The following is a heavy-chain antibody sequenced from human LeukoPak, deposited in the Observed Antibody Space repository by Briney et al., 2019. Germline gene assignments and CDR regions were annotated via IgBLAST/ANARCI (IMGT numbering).Heavy chain of an antibody. CDR3: ARDRTLYCSGGSCYSDWFDP. D-gene: IGHD2-15*01. CDR1: GYTFTGYY. Sequence: ASVKVSCKASGYTFTGYYMHWVRQAPGQGLEWMGWINPNSGGTNYAQKFQGRVTMTRDTSISTAYMELSRLRSDDTAVYYCARDRTLYCSGGSCYSDWFDPWGQGTLVTVSS. CDR2: INPNSGGT. J-gene: IGHJ5*02. V-gene: IGHV1-2*02.